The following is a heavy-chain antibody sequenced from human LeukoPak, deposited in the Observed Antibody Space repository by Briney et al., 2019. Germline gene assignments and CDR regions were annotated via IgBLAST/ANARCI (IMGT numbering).Heavy chain of an antibody. Sequence: SVKVSCKASGGTFSSYAISWVRQAPGQGLEWMGRIIPIFGIANYAQKFQGRVTITADKSTSTAYMELSSLRSEDTAVYYCAREGGVTMVWGVIHRNWFDPWGQGTLVTVSS. V-gene: IGHV1-69*04. CDR1: GGTFSSYA. D-gene: IGHD3-10*01. J-gene: IGHJ5*02. CDR2: IIPIFGIA. CDR3: AREGGVTMVWGVIHRNWFDP.